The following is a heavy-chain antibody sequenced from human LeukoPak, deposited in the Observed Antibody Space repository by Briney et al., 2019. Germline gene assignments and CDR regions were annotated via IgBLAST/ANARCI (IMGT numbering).Heavy chain of an antibody. J-gene: IGHJ4*02. D-gene: IGHD3-9*01. Sequence: SETLPLTCAVYGGSFSGYYWSWIRQPPGKGLEWIGEINHSGSTNYNPSLKSRVTISVDTSKNQFSLKLSSVTAADTAVYYCARGGDGCITIFHFDYWGQGTLVTVSS. V-gene: IGHV4-34*01. CDR1: GGSFSGYY. CDR2: INHSGST. CDR3: ARGGDGCITIFHFDY.